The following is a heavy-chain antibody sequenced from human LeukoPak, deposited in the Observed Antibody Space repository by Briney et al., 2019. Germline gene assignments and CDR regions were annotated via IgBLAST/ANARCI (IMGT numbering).Heavy chain of an antibody. CDR3: ARGKYCSSTSCFYYYYYMDV. D-gene: IGHD2-2*01. J-gene: IGHJ6*03. V-gene: IGHV4-59*01. CDR2: ISYSGGT. Sequence: SETLSLTCIVSDGSISSFYWSWIRQPPGKGLEWIGYISYSGGTVYNPSLKSRVTIPVDTSKNQFSLKLSSVTAADTAVYYCARGKYCSSTSCFYYYYYMDVWGKGTTVTVSS. CDR1: DGSISSFY.